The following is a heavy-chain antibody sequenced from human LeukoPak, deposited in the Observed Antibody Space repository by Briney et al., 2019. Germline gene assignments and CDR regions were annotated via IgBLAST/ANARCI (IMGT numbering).Heavy chain of an antibody. J-gene: IGHJ3*02. CDR1: GYTFTGYY. Sequence: ASVKVSCKASGYTFTGYYMHWVRQAPGQGLEWMGWVNPNSGGTNYAQKFQGRITMTRDTSISTAYMELSRLRSDDTAVYYCARVGSGSSTHAFDIWGQGTMVTVSS. V-gene: IGHV1-2*02. D-gene: IGHD1-26*01. CDR2: VNPNSGGT. CDR3: ARVGSGSSTHAFDI.